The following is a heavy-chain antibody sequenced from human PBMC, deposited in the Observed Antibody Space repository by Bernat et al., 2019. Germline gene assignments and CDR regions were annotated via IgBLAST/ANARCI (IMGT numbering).Heavy chain of an antibody. J-gene: IGHJ4*02. CDR3: SRRSENSASKAYDY. Sequence: EVQLVESGGGLVQPGGSLKLSCAVSGFTLSDSAIHWVRQASGKGLEWVGRIRNKANTYATAYAASVKGRFTMSRDDSKNTAYLQMNSLKTEDTAVYYCSRRSENSASKAYDYWGQGTLVTVSS. CDR1: GFTLSDSA. D-gene: IGHD1-26*01. CDR2: IRNKANTYAT. V-gene: IGHV3-73*01.